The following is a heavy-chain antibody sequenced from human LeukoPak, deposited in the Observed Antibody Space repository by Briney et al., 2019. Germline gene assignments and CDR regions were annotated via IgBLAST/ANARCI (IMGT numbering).Heavy chain of an antibody. V-gene: IGHV3-23*01. D-gene: IGHD2-15*01. CDR2: ISGSGGST. J-gene: IGHJ4*02. CDR1: GFTFSSYA. Sequence: PGASLRLSCAASGFTFSSYAMSWVRQAPGKGLEWVSAISGSGGSTYYADSVKGRFTISRDNSKNTLYLQMNSLRAEDTAVYCCAKPYCSGGSCYRPPFDYWGQGTLVTVSS. CDR3: AKPYCSGGSCYRPPFDY.